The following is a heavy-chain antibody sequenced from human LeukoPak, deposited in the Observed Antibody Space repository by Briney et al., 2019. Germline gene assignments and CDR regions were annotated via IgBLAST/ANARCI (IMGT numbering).Heavy chain of an antibody. V-gene: IGHV1-24*01. D-gene: IGHD3-10*01. CDR2: FDPEDGET. CDR3: ATAVDPMVRGVIITGVGFDY. Sequence: ASVKVSCKVSGYTLTELSMHWVRQAPGKGLEWMGGFDPEDGETIYAQKFQGRVTMTEDTSTDTAYMELSGLRSEDTAVYYCATAVDPMVRGVIITGVGFDYWGQGTLVTVSS. J-gene: IGHJ4*02. CDR1: GYTLTELS.